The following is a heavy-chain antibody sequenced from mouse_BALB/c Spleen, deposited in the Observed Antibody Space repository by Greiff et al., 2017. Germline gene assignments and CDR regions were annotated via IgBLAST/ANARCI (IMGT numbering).Heavy chain of an antibody. J-gene: IGHJ4*01. CDR3: ARGSSYPYYAMDY. D-gene: IGHD1-1*01. CDR1: GYTFTSYW. V-gene: IGHV1-87*01. Sequence: VQLQQSGAELARPGASVKLSCKASGYTFTSYWMQWVKQRPGQGLEWIGAIYPGDGDTRYTQKFKGKATLTADKSSSTAYMQLSSLASEDSAVYYCARGSSYPYYAMDYWGQGTSVTVSS. CDR2: IYPGDGDT.